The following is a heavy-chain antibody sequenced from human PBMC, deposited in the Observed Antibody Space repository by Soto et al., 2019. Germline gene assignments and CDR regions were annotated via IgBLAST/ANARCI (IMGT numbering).Heavy chain of an antibody. CDR2: FDPEDAET. J-gene: IGHJ3*02. Sequence: ASVKVACKVSGCTLTELSMHWVRQAPGKGLEWMGGFDPEDAETIYAQKFQGRVTMTEDTSTDTAYMELSSLRSEDTAVYYCATGVVVVAATPVNGAFDIWGQGTMVTVSS. CDR3: ATGVVVVAATPVNGAFDI. CDR1: GCTLTELS. D-gene: IGHD2-15*01. V-gene: IGHV1-24*01.